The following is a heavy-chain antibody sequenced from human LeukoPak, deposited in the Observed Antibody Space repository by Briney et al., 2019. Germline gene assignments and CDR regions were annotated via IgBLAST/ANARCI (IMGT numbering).Heavy chain of an antibody. CDR2: KYTSGST. J-gene: IGHJ2*01. CDR3: ARGYDGSGYYYRNWYFDL. V-gene: IGHV4-61*02. CDR1: GGSISSGSYY. D-gene: IGHD3-22*01. Sequence: PSQTLSLTCTVSGGSISSGSYYWSWIRQPAGQGLEYIGRKYTSGSTNYNPSLKSRVTISVDTSKNQFSLKLSSVTAADTAVYYCARGYDGSGYYYRNWYFDLWGRGTLVTVSS.